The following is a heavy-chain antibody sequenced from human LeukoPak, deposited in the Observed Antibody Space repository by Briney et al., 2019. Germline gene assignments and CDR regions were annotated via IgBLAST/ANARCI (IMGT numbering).Heavy chain of an antibody. CDR2: ISGDGGST. D-gene: IGHD6-13*01. CDR3: AKDIAAAGTW. CDR1: GFTFDDYA. V-gene: IGHV3-43*02. J-gene: IGHJ4*02. Sequence: SGGSLRLSCAASGFTFDDYAMHWVRQAPGKGLEWVSLISGDGGSTYYADSVKGRFTISRDNSKNSLYLQMNSLRTEDTALYCCAKDIAAAGTWWGQGTLVTVSS.